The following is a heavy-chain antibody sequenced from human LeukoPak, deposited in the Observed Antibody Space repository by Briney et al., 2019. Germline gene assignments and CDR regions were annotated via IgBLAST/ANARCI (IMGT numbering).Heavy chain of an antibody. V-gene: IGHV4-59*01. Sequence: SETLSLTCTVSGGSINSYYWSWIRQPPGKGLEWIGYIYYSGSTNYNPSLKSRVTISVDTSKNQFSLKLSSVTAADTAVYYCAMKGSSGYYYYVVWGQGTLVTVSS. CDR1: GGSINSYY. J-gene: IGHJ4*02. CDR3: AMKGSSGYYYYVV. D-gene: IGHD3-22*01. CDR2: IYYSGST.